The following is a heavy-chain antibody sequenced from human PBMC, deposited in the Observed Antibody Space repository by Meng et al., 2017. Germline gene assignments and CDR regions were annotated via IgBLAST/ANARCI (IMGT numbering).Heavy chain of an antibody. Sequence: EVQLVCPGGGLVHAGGSLSRSCAASGINFNSYWMHWVRQAPGKGLVGVSRISGDGSSKIYAESVKGRFTISRDNAKNTLYLQMNSLRGEDTAVYYCGTGGDYYSFHYWGQGTLVTVSS. CDR1: GINFNSYW. CDR2: ISGDGSSK. D-gene: IGHD1-26*01. V-gene: IGHV3-74*01. CDR3: GTGGDYYSFHY. J-gene: IGHJ4*02.